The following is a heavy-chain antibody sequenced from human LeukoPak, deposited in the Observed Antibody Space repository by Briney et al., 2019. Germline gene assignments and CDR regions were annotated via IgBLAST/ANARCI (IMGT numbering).Heavy chain of an antibody. Sequence: GGSLRLSCTTSGFTFGDYAMSWVRQAPGKGLEWVGFIRSKAYGWTTEYAASVKGRFTISRDDSKTIVYLQMKSLKTEDTAVYYCTSERIRYSGSYDAFDIWGQGTMVTVSS. CDR3: TSERIRYSGSYDAFDI. CDR1: GFTFGDYA. CDR2: IRSKAYGWTT. V-gene: IGHV3-49*04. J-gene: IGHJ3*02. D-gene: IGHD1-26*01.